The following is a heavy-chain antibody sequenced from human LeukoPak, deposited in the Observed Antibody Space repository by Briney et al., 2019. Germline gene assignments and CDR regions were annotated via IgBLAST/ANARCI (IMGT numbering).Heavy chain of an antibody. CDR2: INHSGST. J-gene: IGHJ3*02. CDR3: ARLRVYYDYVWGSYRYNAFDI. Sequence: SETLSLTCAVYGGSFSGYYWSWIRQPPGKGLEWIGEINHSGSTNYNPSLKSRVTISVDTSKNQFFLKLSSVTAADTAVYYCARLRVYYDYVWGSYRYNAFDIWGQGTMVTVSS. V-gene: IGHV4-34*01. D-gene: IGHD3-16*02. CDR1: GGSFSGYY.